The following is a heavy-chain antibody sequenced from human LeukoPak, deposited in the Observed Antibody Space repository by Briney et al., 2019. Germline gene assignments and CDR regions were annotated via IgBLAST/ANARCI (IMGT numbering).Heavy chain of an antibody. J-gene: IGHJ4*02. CDR2: TYHSGST. CDR3: ARRSGIAVAGAFDY. CDR1: GYSISSGYY. Sequence: SETLSLTCTVSGYSISSGYYWGWIRQPPGKGLEWIGSTYHSGSTYYNPSLKSRVTISVDTSKNQFSLKLSSVTAADTAVYYCARRSGIAVAGAFDYWGQGTLVTVSS. V-gene: IGHV4-38-2*02. D-gene: IGHD6-19*01.